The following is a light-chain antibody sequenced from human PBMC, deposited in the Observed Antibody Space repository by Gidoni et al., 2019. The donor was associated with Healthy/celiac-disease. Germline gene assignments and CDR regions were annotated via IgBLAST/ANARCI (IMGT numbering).Light chain of an antibody. CDR1: QSVSSY. J-gene: IGKJ2*01. CDR3: QQRSNWPPT. CDR2: DAS. V-gene: IGKV3-11*01. Sequence: EIVLTQPPATLSLSPGERATLSSRASQSVSSYLALYQQKPGQAPRLPIYDASNRATGIPARCSGSGSGTDFTLTISSLEPEDFAVYYCQQRSNWPPTFGQGTKLEIK.